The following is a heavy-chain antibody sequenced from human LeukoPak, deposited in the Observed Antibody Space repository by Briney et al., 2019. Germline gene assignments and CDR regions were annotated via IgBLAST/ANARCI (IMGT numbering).Heavy chain of an antibody. V-gene: IGHV3-7*01. D-gene: IGHD7-27*01. CDR1: GSNFRKSW. J-gene: IGHJ4*02. CDR2: IRDDGSEN. Sequence: GGSLRLSCAASGSNFRKSWMTWVRQAPGRGLEWVASIRDDGSENFYVDSVKGRFTISRDNAKNSLYLQMNSLRAEDTAVYYCTNWGDAWGLDFWGQGILVSVSS. CDR3: TNWGDAWGLDF.